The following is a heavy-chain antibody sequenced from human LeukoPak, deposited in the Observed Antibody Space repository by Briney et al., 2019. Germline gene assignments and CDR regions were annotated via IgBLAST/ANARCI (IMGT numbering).Heavy chain of an antibody. J-gene: IGHJ4*02. CDR3: ARLRYYYDSSGYYYRASFDY. V-gene: IGHV4-38-2*01. CDR1: GSSISSGYY. CDR2: IYHSGST. Sequence: SETLSLPCAVSGSSISSGYYWGWVRQPPGKGLEWVGSIYHSGSTYYNPSRKSRVTISVDTSKNQFSLKLSSVTAADTAVYYCARLRYYYDSSGYYYRASFDYWGQGTLVTVSS. D-gene: IGHD3-22*01.